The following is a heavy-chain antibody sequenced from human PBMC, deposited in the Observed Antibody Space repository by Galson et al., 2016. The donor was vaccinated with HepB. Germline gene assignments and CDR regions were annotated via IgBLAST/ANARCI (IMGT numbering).Heavy chain of an antibody. Sequence: SVKVSCKASGYSFSSYSISWVRQAPGQGLEWMEWINALNGNTKYAQKYQGRVTMTTDTSTSTAYMELRSLRSDDTAVYYCARLEAAAGTRHWGQGTLVSVSS. J-gene: IGHJ4*02. D-gene: IGHD6-13*01. CDR3: ARLEAAAGTRH. V-gene: IGHV1-18*01. CDR1: GYSFSSYS. CDR2: INALNGNT.